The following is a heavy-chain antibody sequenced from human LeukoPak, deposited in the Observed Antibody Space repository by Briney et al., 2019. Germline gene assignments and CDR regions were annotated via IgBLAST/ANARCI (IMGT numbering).Heavy chain of an antibody. D-gene: IGHD6-19*01. J-gene: IGHJ4*02. V-gene: IGHV3-48*03. CDR3: AKDTDSSGWYYFDY. CDR2: ISSSGSTI. Sequence: PGGSLRLSCAASGFTFSSYEMNWVRQAPGKGLEWVSYISSSGSTIYYADSVKGRFTISRDNAKNSLYLQMNSLRAEDTALYYCAKDTDSSGWYYFDYWGQGTLVTVSS. CDR1: GFTFSSYE.